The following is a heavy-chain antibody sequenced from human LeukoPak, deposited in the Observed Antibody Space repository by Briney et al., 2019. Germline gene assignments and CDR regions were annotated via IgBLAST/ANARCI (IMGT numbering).Heavy chain of an antibody. J-gene: IGHJ6*03. V-gene: IGHV1-2*06. D-gene: IGHD2-15*01. CDR2: INPNSGGT. Sequence: GASVKVSCKASGYTFTGYYIHWVRQAPGQGLEWMGRINPNSGGTNYAQKFQGRVTMTRDTSISTAYMELSRLRSDDTAVYYCAREHDCSGGSCYSYYYMDVWGKGTTVTVSS. CDR1: GYTFTGYY. CDR3: AREHDCSGGSCYSYYYMDV.